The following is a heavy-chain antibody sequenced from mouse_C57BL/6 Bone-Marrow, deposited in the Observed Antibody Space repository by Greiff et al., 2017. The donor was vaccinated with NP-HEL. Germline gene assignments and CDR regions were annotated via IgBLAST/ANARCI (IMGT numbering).Heavy chain of an antibody. Sequence: QVQLQQSGAELVRPGTSVKMSCKASGYTFTNYWIGWAKQRPGHGLEWIGDIYPGGGYTNYNENFKGKATLTADKSSSTAYMHFSRLTSTDSAIYYGARGEYSNYAFDFWGQGTTLTVSS. D-gene: IGHD2-5*01. CDR1: GYTFTNYW. CDR2: IYPGGGYT. V-gene: IGHV1-63*01. CDR3: ARGEYSNYAFDF. J-gene: IGHJ2*01.